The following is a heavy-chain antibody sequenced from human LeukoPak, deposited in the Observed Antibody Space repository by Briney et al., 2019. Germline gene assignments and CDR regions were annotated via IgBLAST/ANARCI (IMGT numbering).Heavy chain of an antibody. Sequence: PGGSLRLSCAASGFTFSSYSMNWVRQAPGKGLELVSSISSSSNYIYYADSVKGRFTISRDNAKTSLYLQMNSLRAEDTAVYYCARTPRFLEWLMDVWGKGTTVTVSS. CDR3: ARTPRFLEWLMDV. D-gene: IGHD3-3*01. CDR2: ISSSSNYI. CDR1: GFTFSSYS. V-gene: IGHV3-21*01. J-gene: IGHJ6*04.